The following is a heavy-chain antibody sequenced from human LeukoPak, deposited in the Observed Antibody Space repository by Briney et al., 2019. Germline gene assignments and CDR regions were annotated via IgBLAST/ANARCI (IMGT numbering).Heavy chain of an antibody. CDR1: GDSVSNSNYC. V-gene: IGHV4-39*01. Sequence: PSETLSLPCTVSGDSVSNSNYCWGWIRQPPGKQLEWIGSIDYSGSPLYNPPLKSRVTISVDTSKNQFSLKLSSVTAADTAVYYCARPLDCNYGGTAFDIWGQGTMVSVSS. D-gene: IGHD4-23*01. CDR3: ARPLDCNYGGTAFDI. J-gene: IGHJ3*02. CDR2: IDYSGSP.